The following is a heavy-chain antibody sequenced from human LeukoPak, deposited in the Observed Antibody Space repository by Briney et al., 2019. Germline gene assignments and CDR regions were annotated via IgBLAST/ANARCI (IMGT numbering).Heavy chain of an antibody. D-gene: IGHD3-10*01. V-gene: IGHV3-74*01. Sequence: GGSLRLSCSASGFTFSSDWMHWVRQAPGKGLVWVSRINSDGRTTTYADSVKGRFTISRDNARNTLYLQMNSLRAEDTAVYYCAKGLGFISGSRHWGIDYWGQGTLVTVSS. J-gene: IGHJ4*02. CDR3: AKGLGFISGSRHWGIDY. CDR1: GFTFSSDW. CDR2: INSDGRTT.